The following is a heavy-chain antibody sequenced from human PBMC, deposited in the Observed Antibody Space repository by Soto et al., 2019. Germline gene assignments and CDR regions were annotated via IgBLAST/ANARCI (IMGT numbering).Heavy chain of an antibody. J-gene: IGHJ3*02. V-gene: IGHV1-69*13. CDR3: SRDSIGASIAVAGIDAFDI. CDR2: IIPIFGTA. CDR1: GGTFSSYA. D-gene: IGHD6-19*01. Sequence: SVKVSCKASGGTFSSYAISWVRQAPGQGLKWMGGIIPIFGTANYAQKFQGRVTITADESTSTAYMELSSLRSEDTAVYYCSRDSIGASIAVAGIDAFDIWGQGTMVTVSS.